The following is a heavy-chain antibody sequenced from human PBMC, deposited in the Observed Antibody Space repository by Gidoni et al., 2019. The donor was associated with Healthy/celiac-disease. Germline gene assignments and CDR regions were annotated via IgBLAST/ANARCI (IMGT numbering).Heavy chain of an antibody. D-gene: IGHD6-19*01. CDR2: ISWNSGSI. Sequence: EVQLVESGGGLVQPGRSLRLSCAASGFTFDDYAMHWVRQAPGKGLEWVSGISWNSGSIGYADSVKGRFTISRDNAKNSLYLQMNSLRAEDTALYYCAKEGKTVAVMDVWGQGTTVTVSS. V-gene: IGHV3-9*01. CDR3: AKEGKTVAVMDV. J-gene: IGHJ6*02. CDR1: GFTFDDYA.